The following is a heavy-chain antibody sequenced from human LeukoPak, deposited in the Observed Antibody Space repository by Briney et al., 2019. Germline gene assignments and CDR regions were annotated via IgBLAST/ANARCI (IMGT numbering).Heavy chain of an antibody. CDR3: AKDQGGSSWVRYYGMDV. CDR2: ISGSGGST. CDR1: GFTFSSYA. Sequence: GGSLRLSCAASGFTFSSYAMSWVRQAPGKGLEWVSAISGSGGSTYYADSVKGRSTISRDNSKNTLYLQMNSLRAEDTAVYYCAKDQGGSSWVRYYGMDVWGKGTTVTVSS. D-gene: IGHD6-13*01. V-gene: IGHV3-23*01. J-gene: IGHJ6*04.